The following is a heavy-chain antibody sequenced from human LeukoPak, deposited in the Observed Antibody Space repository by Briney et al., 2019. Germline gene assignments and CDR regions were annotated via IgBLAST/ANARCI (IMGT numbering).Heavy chain of an antibody. CDR1: GGTFSSYA. J-gene: IGHJ5*02. Sequence: GASVKVSCKASGGTFSSYAISWVRQAPGQGLEWMGGIIPIFGTANYAQKFQGRVTITADKSTSTAYMELSSLRSEDTAVYYCARELRQYNWNDRSYNWFDPWGQGTLVTVSS. V-gene: IGHV1-69*06. CDR3: ARELRQYNWNDRSYNWFDP. CDR2: IIPIFGTA. D-gene: IGHD1-1*01.